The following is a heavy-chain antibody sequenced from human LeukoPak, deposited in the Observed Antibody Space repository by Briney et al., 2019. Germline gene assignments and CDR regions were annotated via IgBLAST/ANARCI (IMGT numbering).Heavy chain of an antibody. CDR2: ISSSSSSR. Sequence: GGSLRLSCAASGFSFSDYSMNWVRQAPGKGLEWVSYISSSSSSRYYADSVKGRFTISRDNSKNTLYLQMNSLRAEDTAVYYCAKEVGYLTRFFDYWGQGTLVTVSS. CDR3: AKEVGYLTRFFDY. J-gene: IGHJ4*02. D-gene: IGHD1-26*01. V-gene: IGHV3-48*01. CDR1: GFSFSDYS.